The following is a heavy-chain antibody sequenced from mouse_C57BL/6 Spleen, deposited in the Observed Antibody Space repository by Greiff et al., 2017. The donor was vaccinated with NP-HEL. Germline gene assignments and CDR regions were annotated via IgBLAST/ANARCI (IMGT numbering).Heavy chain of an antibody. CDR1: GFTFSDYG. CDR3: ARGGDYYGTSFYAMDY. CDR2: ISSGSSTI. Sequence: DVMLVESGGGLVKPGGSLKLSCAASGFTFSDYGMHWVRQAPEKGLEWVAYISSGSSTIYYADTVKGRFTISRDNAKNTLFLQMTSLRSEDTAMYYCARGGDYYGTSFYAMDYWGQGTSVTVSS. J-gene: IGHJ4*01. V-gene: IGHV5-17*01. D-gene: IGHD1-1*01.